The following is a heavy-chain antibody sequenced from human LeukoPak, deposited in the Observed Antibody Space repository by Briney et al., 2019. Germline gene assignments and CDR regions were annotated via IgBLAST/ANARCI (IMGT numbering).Heavy chain of an antibody. V-gene: IGHV3-21*01. CDR2: ISSGSSYI. Sequence: KPGGSLRLSCAASGFTFSTYSMNWVRQAPGKGLEWVSSISSGSSYIYYADSVKGRFTISRDNAKNSLYLQMNSLRAEDTAVYYCARDSSGWPRDYWGQGTLVTVSS. J-gene: IGHJ4*02. CDR1: GFTFSTYS. D-gene: IGHD6-19*01. CDR3: ARDSSGWPRDY.